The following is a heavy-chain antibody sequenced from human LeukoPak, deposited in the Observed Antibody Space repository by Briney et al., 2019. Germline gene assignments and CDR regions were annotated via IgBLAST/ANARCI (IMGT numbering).Heavy chain of an antibody. V-gene: IGHV3-21*01. CDR2: ISSSSTYI. D-gene: IGHD2-15*01. J-gene: IGHJ6*02. CDR1: GFTVSSNY. Sequence: GSLRLSCAASGFTVSSNYMTWVRQAPGKGLEWVSSISSSSTYIYYADSVKGQFTISRDNAKNSLYLQMNSLRVEDTAVYYCARVGCSGGRCPGYGMDVWGQGTTVTVSS. CDR3: ARVGCSGGRCPGYGMDV.